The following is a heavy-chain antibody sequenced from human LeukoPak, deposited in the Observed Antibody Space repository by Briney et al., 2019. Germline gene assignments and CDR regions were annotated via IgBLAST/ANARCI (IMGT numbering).Heavy chain of an antibody. CDR3: GSSWNPYYYYGMDV. CDR1: GGTFSSYA. J-gene: IGHJ6*02. V-gene: IGHV1-69*13. D-gene: IGHD1-1*01. CDR2: IIPIFGTA. Sequence: SVKVSCKASGGTFSSYAISWVRQAPGQGLEWMGGIIPIFGTANYAQKFQGRVTITADESTSTAYMELSSLRSEDTAVYYCGSSWNPYYYYGMDVWGQGTTVTVSS.